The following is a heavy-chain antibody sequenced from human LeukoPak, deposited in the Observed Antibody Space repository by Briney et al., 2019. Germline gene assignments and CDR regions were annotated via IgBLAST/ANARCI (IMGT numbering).Heavy chain of an antibody. V-gene: IGHV5-51*01. D-gene: IGHD2-2*01. Sequence: GESLKISCQGSGYSFTSYWIGWVRQLPGKGLEWMGIIYPGDSDTRYSPSFQGQVTISADKSISTAYPQWSSLKASDTAMYYCARLSGYCSSTSCYGFDPWGQGTLVTVSS. CDR1: GYSFTSYW. CDR2: IYPGDSDT. CDR3: ARLSGYCSSTSCYGFDP. J-gene: IGHJ5*02.